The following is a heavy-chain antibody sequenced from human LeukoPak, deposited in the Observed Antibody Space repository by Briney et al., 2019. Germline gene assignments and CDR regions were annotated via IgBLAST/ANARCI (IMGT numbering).Heavy chain of an antibody. D-gene: IGHD1-1*01. V-gene: IGHV4-34*01. CDR2: INHSGST. J-gene: IGHJ6*02. CDR3: ARKRGNDRPYYYYGMDV. CDR1: GGSFSGYY. Sequence: SETLSLTCAVYGGSFSGYYWSWIRQPPGKGLEWIWEINHSGSTNYNPSLKSRVTISVDTSKNQFSLKLSSVTAADTAVYYCARKRGNDRPYYYYGMDVWGQGTTVTVSS.